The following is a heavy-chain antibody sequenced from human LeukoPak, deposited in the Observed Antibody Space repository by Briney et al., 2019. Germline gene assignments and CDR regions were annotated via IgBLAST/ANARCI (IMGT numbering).Heavy chain of an antibody. CDR1: GYSFTNYW. Sequence: GESLKISCKGSGYSFTNYWIGWVRQMPGKGLEWMGIIYPGDSDTKYSPSFQGQVTISADKSISTAYLQWSSLKASDTAMYYCARLLSTHSSGYFLLSWFDPWGQGTLVTVSS. CDR3: ARLLSTHSSGYFLLSWFDP. D-gene: IGHD3-22*01. CDR2: IYPGDSDT. J-gene: IGHJ5*02. V-gene: IGHV5-51*01.